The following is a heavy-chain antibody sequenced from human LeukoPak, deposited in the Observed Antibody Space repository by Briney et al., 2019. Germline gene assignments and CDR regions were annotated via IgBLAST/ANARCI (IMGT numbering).Heavy chain of an antibody. CDR2: MNPNSGNT. CDR3: ATRRIAAAGTGDYYYYGMDV. D-gene: IGHD6-13*01. V-gene: IGHV1-8*01. Sequence: ASVKVSCKASGYTFTSYDINWVRQATGQGLEWMGWMNPNSGNTGYAQKFQGRVTMTRDTSTSTVYMELSSLRSEDTAVYYCATRRIAAAGTGDYYYYGMDVWGQGTTVTVSS. CDR1: GYTFTSYD. J-gene: IGHJ6*02.